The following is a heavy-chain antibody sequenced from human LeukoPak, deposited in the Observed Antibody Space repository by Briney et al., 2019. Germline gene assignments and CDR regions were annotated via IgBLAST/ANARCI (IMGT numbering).Heavy chain of an antibody. Sequence: NTSETLSLTCTVSGASISSSSYYWSWIRQHPGKGLEWIGYIYYSGSTYYNPSLKSRVTISVDTSKNQFSLKLSSVTAADTAVYYCARDFGYYYGSGNYYGMDVWGQGTTVTVSS. CDR1: GASISSSSYY. V-gene: IGHV4-31*03. J-gene: IGHJ6*02. D-gene: IGHD3-10*01. CDR3: ARDFGYYYGSGNYYGMDV. CDR2: IYYSGST.